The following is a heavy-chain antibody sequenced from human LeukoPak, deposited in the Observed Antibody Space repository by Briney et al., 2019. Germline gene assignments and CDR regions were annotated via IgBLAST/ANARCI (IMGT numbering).Heavy chain of an antibody. V-gene: IGHV3-48*03. CDR1: GFDFGAYE. CDR2: FAGSDTTK. D-gene: IGHD3-22*01. CDR3: TTLGYHLDS. J-gene: IGHJ4*02. Sequence: GGSLRLSCAASGFDFGAYEMNWVRQAPGKGPEWVAYFAGSDTTKYYADSVRGRFTISRDNAKNSLYLQMNSLRAEDTALYYCTTLGYHLDSWGQGTLVTVSS.